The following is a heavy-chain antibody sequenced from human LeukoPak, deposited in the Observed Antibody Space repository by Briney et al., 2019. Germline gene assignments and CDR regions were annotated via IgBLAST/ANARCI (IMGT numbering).Heavy chain of an antibody. J-gene: IGHJ6*03. CDR2: IYYSGST. D-gene: IGHD5-24*01. CDR1: GGSISSSSYY. CDR3: ARDRVYYYMDV. Sequence: TSETLSLTCTVSGGSISSSSYYWGWIRQPPGKGLEWIGSIYYSGSTYYNPSLKSRVTISVDTSKNQFSLKLSSVTAADTAVYYCARDRVYYYMDVWGKGTTVTVSS. V-gene: IGHV4-39*07.